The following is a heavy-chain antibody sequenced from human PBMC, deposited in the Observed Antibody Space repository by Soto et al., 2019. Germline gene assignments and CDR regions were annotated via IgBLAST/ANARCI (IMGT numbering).Heavy chain of an antibody. V-gene: IGHV3-7*01. J-gene: IGHJ4*02. CDR3: ARDNGEMATIY. Sequence: EVQLVESGGGLVQPGGSLRLSCAASGFTFSSYWMSWVRQAPGKGLEWVANIKQDGSEKYYVDSVKGRCTISRDNAKNSLYLQMNSLRAEDTAVYYCARDNGEMATIYWGQGTLVTVSS. CDR2: IKQDGSEK. D-gene: IGHD5-12*01. CDR1: GFTFSSYW.